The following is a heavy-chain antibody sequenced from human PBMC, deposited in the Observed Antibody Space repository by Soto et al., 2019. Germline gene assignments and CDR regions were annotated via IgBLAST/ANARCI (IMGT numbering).Heavy chain of an antibody. CDR3: AKLPWADYGGIFDP. V-gene: IGHV4-59*01. CDR2: IYYSGST. D-gene: IGHD4-17*01. Sequence: SETLSLTCAVSCDSISNYYWTWIRQPPGKGLEWIGYIYYSGSTNYNPSLKGRVTISVDTSKNQFSLKLSSVTAADTAVYHCAKLPWADYGGIFDPWGQGTLVTVS. J-gene: IGHJ5*02. CDR1: CDSISNYY.